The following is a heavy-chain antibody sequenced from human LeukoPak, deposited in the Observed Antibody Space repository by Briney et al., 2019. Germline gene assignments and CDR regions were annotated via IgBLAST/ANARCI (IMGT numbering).Heavy chain of an antibody. Sequence: GASVKVSCKASGYTFTSYGISWVRQAPGQGLAWMGWINPNSGGTNYAQKFQGRVTMTRDTSISTAYMELSRLRSDDTAVYYCARGRRGGFLYYYYYMDVWGKGTTVTVSS. D-gene: IGHD3-10*01. CDR2: INPNSGGT. V-gene: IGHV1-2*02. J-gene: IGHJ6*03. CDR1: GYTFTSYG. CDR3: ARGRRGGFLYYYYYMDV.